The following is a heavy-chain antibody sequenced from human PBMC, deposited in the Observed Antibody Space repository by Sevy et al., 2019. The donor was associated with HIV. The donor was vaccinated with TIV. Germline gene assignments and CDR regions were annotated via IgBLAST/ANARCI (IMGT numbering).Heavy chain of an antibody. CDR2: ISWNSGSI. D-gene: IGHD1-26*01. V-gene: IGHV3-9*01. Sequence: GGSLRLSCAASGFTFDDYAMHWVRQAPGKGLEWVSGISWNSGSIGHADSVKGRFTISRDNAKNSLYLQMNSLRAEDTAFYYCAKDIYFGGMDVWGQGTTVTVSS. CDR3: AKDIYFGGMDV. CDR1: GFTFDDYA. J-gene: IGHJ6*02.